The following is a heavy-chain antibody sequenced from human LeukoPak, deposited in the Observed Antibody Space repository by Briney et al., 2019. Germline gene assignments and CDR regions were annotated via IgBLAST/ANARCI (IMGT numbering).Heavy chain of an antibody. CDR2: ISGSGGST. V-gene: IGHV3-23*01. Sequence: GGSLRLSCAASGYRFSPYWMSWVRQAPGKGLEWVSAISGSGGSTYYADSVKGRFTISRDNSKNTLYLQMNSLRAEDTAVYYCAKDLGGGDYWGQGTLVTVSS. CDR3: AKDLGGGDY. CDR1: GYRFSPYW. J-gene: IGHJ4*02. D-gene: IGHD2-21*01.